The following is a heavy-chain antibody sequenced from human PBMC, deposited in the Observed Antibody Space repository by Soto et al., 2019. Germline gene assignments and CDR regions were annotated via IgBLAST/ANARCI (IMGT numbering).Heavy chain of an antibody. D-gene: IGHD5-18*01. Sequence: QVQLQQWGAGLLKPSETLSLTCAVYGGSFSGYYWSWIRQPPGKGLEWIGEINHSGSTNYNPSLKSRVTISVDASKNQFSLKLSSVTAADKAVYYCARGGRGYSYGGIDYWGQGTLVTVSS. V-gene: IGHV4-34*01. J-gene: IGHJ4*02. CDR2: INHSGST. CDR1: GGSFSGYY. CDR3: ARGGRGYSYGGIDY.